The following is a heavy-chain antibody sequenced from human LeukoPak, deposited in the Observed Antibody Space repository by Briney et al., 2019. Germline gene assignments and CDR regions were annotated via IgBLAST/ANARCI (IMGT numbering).Heavy chain of an antibody. Sequence: SETLSLTCAVYGESFSGYYRSWLRQPPGKGLEWIGEINHSGSTNYNPSLKSRVTISVDTSKNQFSLKLSSVTAADTAVYYCARGSRERARYYFDYWGQGTLVTVSS. J-gene: IGHJ4*02. CDR3: ARGSRERARYYFDY. V-gene: IGHV4-34*01. CDR1: GESFSGYY. CDR2: INHSGST.